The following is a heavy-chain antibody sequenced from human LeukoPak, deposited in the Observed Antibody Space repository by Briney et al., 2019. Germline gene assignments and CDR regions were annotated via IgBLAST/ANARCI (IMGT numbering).Heavy chain of an antibody. CDR2: INHSGST. V-gene: IGHV4-34*01. D-gene: IGHD2-2*02. CDR1: GGSFSGYY. J-gene: IGHJ4*02. Sequence: PSETLSLTCAVYGGSFSGYYWSWIRQPPGKGLEWIGEINHSGSTNYNPSLKSRVTISVDTSKNQFSLKLSSVTAADTAVYYCARDKQRGYTRRLFGFFDYWGQGTLVTVSS. CDR3: ARDKQRGYTRRLFGFFDY.